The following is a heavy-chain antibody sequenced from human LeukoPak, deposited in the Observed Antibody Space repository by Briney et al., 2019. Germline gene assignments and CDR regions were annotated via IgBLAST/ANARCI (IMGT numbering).Heavy chain of an antibody. CDR2: IIPIFGTA. J-gene: IGHJ2*01. Sequence: ASVKVSCKASGGTFSSYAISWVRQAPGQGLEWMGGIIPIFGTANYAQKFQGRVTITADKSTSTAYMELRSLRSDDTAVYYCARGLKNGGKYRFDLWGRGTLVTVSS. CDR3: ARGLKNGGKYRFDL. D-gene: IGHD4-23*01. V-gene: IGHV1-69*06. CDR1: GGTFSSYA.